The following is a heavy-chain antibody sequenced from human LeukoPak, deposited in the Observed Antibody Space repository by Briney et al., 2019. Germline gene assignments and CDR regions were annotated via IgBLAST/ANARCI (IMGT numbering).Heavy chain of an antibody. V-gene: IGHV3-48*03. CDR2: ISSSGSTI. CDR1: GFTFSSYE. Sequence: SGGSLRLSCAASGFTFSSYEMTWVRQAPGKGLEWVSYISSSGSTIYYADSVKGRFTISRDNAKNSLYLQMNSLRPEDTAVYYCARQQAGGYYGHWGQGTLVTVSS. CDR3: ARQQAGGYYGH. J-gene: IGHJ4*02. D-gene: IGHD3-10*01.